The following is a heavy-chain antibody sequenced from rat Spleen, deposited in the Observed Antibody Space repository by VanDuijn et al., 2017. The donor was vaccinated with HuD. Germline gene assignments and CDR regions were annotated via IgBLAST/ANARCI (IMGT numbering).Heavy chain of an antibody. J-gene: IGHJ4*01. CDR3: TRGYVMDA. CDR2: ISPSGGIT. Sequence: EVQLVESGGGLVQPGGSLKLSCVVSGFTFNSYDMAWVRQAPTKGLEWVASISPSGGITYYRDSVKGRFTVSRDNAKNTQYLQMDSLRSEDTATYYCTRGYVMDAWGQGASVTVSS. V-gene: IGHV5S13*01. CDR1: GFTFNSYD.